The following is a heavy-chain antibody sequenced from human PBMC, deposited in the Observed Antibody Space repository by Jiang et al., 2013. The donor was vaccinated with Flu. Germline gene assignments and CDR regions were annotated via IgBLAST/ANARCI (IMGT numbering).Heavy chain of an antibody. Sequence: SVKVSCKGSGYSFTRYAVNWVRQAPGQGLEWMGWINTNTGIPTYGQGFTGRFVFSLDTSVSTAYLQISSLKAEDTAVYYCARDKYSYGASYYYHYGMDVWGQGTTVIVSS. D-gene: IGHD5-18*01. V-gene: IGHV7-4-1*02. J-gene: IGHJ6*02. CDR2: INTNTGIP. CDR1: GYSFTRYA. CDR3: ARDKYSYGASYYYHYGMDV.